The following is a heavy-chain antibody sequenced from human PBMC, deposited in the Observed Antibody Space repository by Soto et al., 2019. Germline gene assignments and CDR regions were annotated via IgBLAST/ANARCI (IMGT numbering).Heavy chain of an antibody. V-gene: IGHV1-69*01. Sequence: QVQLVQSGAEVKKPGSSVKVSCKASGGTFSSYAISWVRQAPGQGLEWMGGIIPIFGTANYAQKFQGRVTITADESTSTAYMELSSLRSDDTAVYYCARGSGSPGIYYYYGMDVWGQGTTVTVSS. CDR2: IIPIFGTA. J-gene: IGHJ6*02. CDR3: ARGSGSPGIYYYYGMDV. D-gene: IGHD5-12*01. CDR1: GGTFSSYA.